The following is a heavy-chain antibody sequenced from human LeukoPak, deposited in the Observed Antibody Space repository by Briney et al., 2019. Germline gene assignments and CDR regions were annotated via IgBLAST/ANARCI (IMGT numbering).Heavy chain of an antibody. CDR3: VRTPPNWGFDY. V-gene: IGHV1-8*01. Sequence: ASVKVSCKASGYTFTSHDINWVRQATGQGLEWMGWMSPNSGDTGYAQKFQGRITMTSDSSISTAYMELSSLRSEDTAIYYCVRTPPNWGFDYWGQGTLVTVSS. CDR1: GYTFTSHD. J-gene: IGHJ4*02. CDR2: MSPNSGDT. D-gene: IGHD7-27*01.